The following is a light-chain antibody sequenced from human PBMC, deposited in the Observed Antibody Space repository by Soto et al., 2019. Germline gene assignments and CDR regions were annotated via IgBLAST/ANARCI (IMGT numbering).Light chain of an antibody. V-gene: IGKV3-15*01. J-gene: IGKJ1*01. CDR3: QQYNTWLWT. CDR1: QSVNAN. CDR2: GAS. Sequence: EVVMTQSPATLSVSPGERATLSCRASQSVNANLAWYQQKPGQAPRLLIHGASNRATGIPARFSGSGFGPELILTISSLQSEDFAVYYCQQYNTWLWTVGQGTKVEI.